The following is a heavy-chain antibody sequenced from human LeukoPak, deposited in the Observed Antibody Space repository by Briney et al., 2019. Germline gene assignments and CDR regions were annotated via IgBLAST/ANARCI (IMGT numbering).Heavy chain of an antibody. J-gene: IGHJ3*01. CDR2: INTDGSST. V-gene: IGHV3-74*01. CDR3: ARVIGWDEPFDL. Sequence: GSLRLSCAASGFTFSRYWMHWVRQAPGKGLVWVSRINTDGSSTNYADSVRGRFTVSRDNAKNTLYLQMNSLRVEDTAVYYCARVIGWDEPFDLWGHGTLVTVSS. CDR1: GFTFSRYW. D-gene: IGHD1-26*01.